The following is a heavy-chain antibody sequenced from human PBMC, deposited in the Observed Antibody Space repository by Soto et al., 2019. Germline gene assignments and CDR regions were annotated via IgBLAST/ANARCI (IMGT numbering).Heavy chain of an antibody. D-gene: IGHD2-2*01. J-gene: IGHJ4*02. V-gene: IGHV4-59*01. CDR2: IYYSGST. Sequence: SVTLPLPWTVSGGSIRSYYCSWIRQPPGKGLEWIGYIYYSGSTNYNPSLKSRVTISVDTSKNQFSLKLSSVTAADTAVYYCARVQGYCSSTSCRIPYFDYWGQGTLVTVSS. CDR1: GGSIRSYY. CDR3: ARVQGYCSSTSCRIPYFDY.